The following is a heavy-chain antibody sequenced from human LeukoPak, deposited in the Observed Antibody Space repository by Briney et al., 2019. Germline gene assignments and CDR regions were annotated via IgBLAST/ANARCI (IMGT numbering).Heavy chain of an antibody. CDR1: GYTFTGYY. V-gene: IGHV1-2*02. CDR2: INPNSGGT. Sequence: ASVKVSCKASGYTFTGYYMHWVRQAPGQGLGWTGWINPNSGGTNYAQKFQGRVTMTRDTSISTAYMELSRLRSDDTAVYYCARERAGDDAFDIWGQGTMVTVSS. D-gene: IGHD7-27*01. CDR3: ARERAGDDAFDI. J-gene: IGHJ3*02.